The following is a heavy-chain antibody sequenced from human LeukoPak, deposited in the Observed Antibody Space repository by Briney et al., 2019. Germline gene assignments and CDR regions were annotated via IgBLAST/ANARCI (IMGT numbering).Heavy chain of an antibody. CDR2: INHSGST. V-gene: IGHV4-34*01. Sequence: SETLSLTCAVYGGSFSGYYWSWIRQPPGKGLEWIGEINHSGSTNYNPSLKSRVTISVDTSKNQFSLKLSSVTAADTAVYYCARTFPYYYDSSGYSYFYYNMDVWGKGTTVTISS. CDR1: GGSFSGYY. D-gene: IGHD3-22*01. CDR3: ARTFPYYYDSSGYSYFYYNMDV. J-gene: IGHJ6*03.